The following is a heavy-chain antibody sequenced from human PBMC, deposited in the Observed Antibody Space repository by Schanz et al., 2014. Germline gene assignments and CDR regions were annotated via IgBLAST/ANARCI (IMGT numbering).Heavy chain of an antibody. CDR2: INTNTGNP. D-gene: IGHD7-27*01. CDR1: GYIFTSYA. J-gene: IGHJ4*02. V-gene: IGHV7-4-1*02. CDR3: ARGEANWGQY. Sequence: QVQLVQSGSQLKKPGASVKISCKASGYIFTSYALNWVRQAPGQGLEWMGWINTNTGNPTYAQGFTGRFVFSLDTSVSTAYLQISFLKADDTAVFFCARGEANWGQYWGQGTLVTVSS.